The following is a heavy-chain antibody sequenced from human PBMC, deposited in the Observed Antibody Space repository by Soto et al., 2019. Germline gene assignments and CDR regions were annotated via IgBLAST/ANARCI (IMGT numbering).Heavy chain of an antibody. CDR1: GFSLTTRGVG. J-gene: IGHJ4*02. D-gene: IGHD5-18*01. V-gene: IGHV2-5*02. Sequence: QITLKESGPTLVKPTQTLTLTCTFSGFSLTTRGVGVGWIRQPPGKALECLALIYWDDDEGYSPSLKSRLTNTQDTSKHPVVLTMPNMDPVDTATYYCAHRPRGYSYHFDYWGQGTLVTVSS. CDR2: IYWDDDE. CDR3: AHRPRGYSYHFDY.